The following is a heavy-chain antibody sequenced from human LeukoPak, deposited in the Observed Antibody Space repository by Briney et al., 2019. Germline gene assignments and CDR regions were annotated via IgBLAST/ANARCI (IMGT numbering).Heavy chain of an antibody. D-gene: IGHD6-13*01. Sequence: GASVKVSCKASGYTFTSYGISWVRQAPGQGLEWMGWISAYNGNTNYAQKLQGRVTMTTDTSTSTAYMELSRLRSDDTAVYFCAIIAAAEILDYWGQGTLVTVSS. CDR3: AIIAAAEILDY. V-gene: IGHV1-18*01. CDR2: ISAYNGNT. J-gene: IGHJ4*02. CDR1: GYTFTSYG.